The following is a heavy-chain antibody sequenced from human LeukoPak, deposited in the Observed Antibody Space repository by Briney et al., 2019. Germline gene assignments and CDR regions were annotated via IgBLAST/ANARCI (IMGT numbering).Heavy chain of an antibody. CDR1: GFTFSSYA. CDR2: ISGSGGST. J-gene: IGHJ4*02. Sequence: GGSLRLSCAASGFTFSSYAMSWVRQAPGKGLEWVSAISGSGGSTYYADSVKGRFTISRDNSKNTLYLQMNSLRAEDTAVYYCAIYDFWSGYYPPFGYWGQGTLVTVSS. CDR3: AIYDFWSGYYPPFGY. V-gene: IGHV3-23*01. D-gene: IGHD3-3*01.